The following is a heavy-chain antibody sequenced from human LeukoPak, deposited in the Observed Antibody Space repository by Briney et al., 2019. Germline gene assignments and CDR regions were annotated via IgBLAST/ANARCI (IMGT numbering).Heavy chain of an antibody. V-gene: IGHV4-59*01. Sequence: SETLSLTCTVSGGSISSYYWSWIRQPPGQGLEWIGYIYYSGSTNYNPYLKSRVTISVDTSKNQFSLKLSSVTAADTAVYYCARYGSGSGYGMDVWGQGTTVTVSS. CDR1: GGSISSYY. CDR3: ARYGSGSGYGMDV. CDR2: IYYSGST. D-gene: IGHD3-10*01. J-gene: IGHJ6*02.